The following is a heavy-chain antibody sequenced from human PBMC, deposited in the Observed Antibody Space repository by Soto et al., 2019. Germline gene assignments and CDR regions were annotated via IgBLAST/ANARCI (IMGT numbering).Heavy chain of an antibody. CDR3: AKLYSGSYQGDRKPEFDY. J-gene: IGHJ4*02. CDR1: GFTFSSYA. Sequence: GGSLRLSCAASGFTFSSYAMSWVRQAPGKGLEWVSAISGSGGSTYYADSVKGRFTISRDNSKNTLYLQMNSLRAEDTAVYYCAKLYSGSYQGDRKPEFDYWGQGTLVTVSS. D-gene: IGHD1-26*01. V-gene: IGHV3-23*01. CDR2: ISGSGGST.